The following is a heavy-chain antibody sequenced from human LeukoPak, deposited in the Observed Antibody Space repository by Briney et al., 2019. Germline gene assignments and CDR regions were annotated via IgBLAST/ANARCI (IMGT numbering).Heavy chain of an antibody. V-gene: IGHV4-59*01. CDR3: ARDIGSSWYDY. Sequence: SETLSLTCTVSGGSISSYYWSWIGQPPGKGLEWIGYIYYSGSANYNPSLKSRVTISVDTSKNQFSLKLSSVTAADTAVYYCARDIGSSWYDYWGQGTLVTVSS. J-gene: IGHJ4*02. D-gene: IGHD6-13*01. CDR1: GGSISSYY. CDR2: IYYSGSA.